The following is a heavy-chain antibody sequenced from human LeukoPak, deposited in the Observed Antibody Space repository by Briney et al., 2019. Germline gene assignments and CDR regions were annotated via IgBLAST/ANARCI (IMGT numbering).Heavy chain of an antibody. CDR1: GFTVSSNY. Sequence: GGSLRLSCAASGFTVSSNYMSWVRQAPGKGLEWVSAIYSGGSTYYADSVKGRFTISKDNSKNTLYLQMNSLRAEDTAVYYCARNTPSLSTNGMDVWGQGTTVTVSS. D-gene: IGHD3-3*02. CDR3: ARNTPSLSTNGMDV. J-gene: IGHJ6*02. CDR2: IYSGGST. V-gene: IGHV3-53*01.